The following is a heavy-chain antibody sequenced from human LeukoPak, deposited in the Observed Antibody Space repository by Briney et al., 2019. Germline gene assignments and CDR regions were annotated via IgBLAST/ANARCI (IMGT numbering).Heavy chain of an antibody. CDR3: ARNGMWDYYDSSGYVDY. V-gene: IGHV1-69*06. CDR2: IIPIFGTA. D-gene: IGHD3-22*01. J-gene: IGHJ4*02. CDR1: GGTFSSYA. Sequence: WASVKVSCKASGGTFSSYAISWVRQAPGQGLEWMGGIIPIFGTANYAQKFQGRVTITADKSTSTAYMELSSLRSEDTAVYYCARNGMWDYYDSSGYVDYWGQGTLVTVSS.